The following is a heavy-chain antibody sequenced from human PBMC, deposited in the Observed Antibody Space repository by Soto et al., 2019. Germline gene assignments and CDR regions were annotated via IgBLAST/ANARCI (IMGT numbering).Heavy chain of an antibody. D-gene: IGHD6-19*01. CDR2: ISDDGKNI. V-gene: IGHV3-30*18. Sequence: GGSLRLSCAASGFSFRSYGMHWVRQAPDKGLEGVALISDDGKNIYYADSVKGRFTISRDNSKNTLFLQMNSLRDEDTAVYYCVKTEDRSGRGGDYWGQGTLVTVS. CDR1: GFSFRSYG. J-gene: IGHJ4*02. CDR3: VKTEDRSGRGGDY.